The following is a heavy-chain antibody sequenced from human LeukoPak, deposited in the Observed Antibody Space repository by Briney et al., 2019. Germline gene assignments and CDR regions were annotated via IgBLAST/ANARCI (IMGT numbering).Heavy chain of an antibody. CDR1: GFTFSSYS. D-gene: IGHD2-2*01. CDR3: ARDCSSTSCYGVNDY. J-gene: IGHJ4*02. V-gene: IGHV3-21*01. CDR2: ISSSSSYI. Sequence: GGSLRLSCAASGFTFSSYSMNWVRQAPGKGLEWVSSISSSSSYIYYADSVKGRFTISRDNAKNSLYLQMNSLRAEDTAVYYCARDCSSTSCYGVNDYWGQGTLVTVPS.